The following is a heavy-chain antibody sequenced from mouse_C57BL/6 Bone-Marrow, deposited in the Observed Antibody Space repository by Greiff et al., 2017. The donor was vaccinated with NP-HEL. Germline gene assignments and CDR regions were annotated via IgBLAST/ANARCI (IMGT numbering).Heavy chain of an antibody. D-gene: IGHD1-1*01. Sequence: QVQLQQSGAELARPGASVKLSCKASGYTFTSYGISWVKQRTGQGLAWIGEIYPRSGNTYYNEKFQGKATLTADKSSSTAYMELRSLTAEDSAVYFCARSAYYYGSSPYYAMDYWGQGTSVTVSS. CDR1: GYTFTSYG. CDR3: ARSAYYYGSSPYYAMDY. CDR2: IYPRSGNT. J-gene: IGHJ4*01. V-gene: IGHV1-81*01.